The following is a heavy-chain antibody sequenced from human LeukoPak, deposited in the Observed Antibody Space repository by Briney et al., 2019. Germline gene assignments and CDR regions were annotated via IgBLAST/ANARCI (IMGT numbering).Heavy chain of an antibody. CDR2: IDHSGST. CDR3: ARGVTWELPDY. D-gene: IGHD1-26*01. J-gene: IGHJ4*02. Sequence: SETLSLTCAVYGGSFSGYYWSWIRQPPGKGLEWIGEIDHSGSTNYNPSLMSRVTISVDTSKNQFSLKLSSVTAADTAVYYCARGVTWELPDYWGQGTLVTVPS. V-gene: IGHV4-34*01. CDR1: GGSFSGYY.